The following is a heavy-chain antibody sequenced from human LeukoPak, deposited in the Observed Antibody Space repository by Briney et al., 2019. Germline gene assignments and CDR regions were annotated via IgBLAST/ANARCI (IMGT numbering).Heavy chain of an antibody. Sequence: PSETLSLTCTAAGGSINSHSHHWGWIRQPPGKGLEWIGSIYYSGTTSYNPSLESRVTISVDTSKNHFSLKVTSVTAADTAVYYCARRGDILTDYAFDFWGQGILVTVSS. V-gene: IGHV4-39*02. CDR2: IYYSGTT. CDR3: ARRGDILTDYAFDF. CDR1: GGSINSHSHH. D-gene: IGHD3-9*01. J-gene: IGHJ4*02.